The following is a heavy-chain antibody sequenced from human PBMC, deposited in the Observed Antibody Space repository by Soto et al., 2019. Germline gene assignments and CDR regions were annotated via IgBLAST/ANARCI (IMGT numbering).Heavy chain of an antibody. Sequence: GGSLRLSCSASGFTFSRYWMHWVRQAPGKGLVWVSRISSYGSDTHYADSVKGRFTISRDNAKNTLYLQMNSLRADDTAVYYCASNFAYAEGYYWYGIDVSGQATTVTVSS. CDR1: GFTFSRYW. J-gene: IGHJ6*02. CDR2: ISSYGSDT. CDR3: ASNFAYAEGYYWYGIDV. V-gene: IGHV3-74*01. D-gene: IGHD3-16*01.